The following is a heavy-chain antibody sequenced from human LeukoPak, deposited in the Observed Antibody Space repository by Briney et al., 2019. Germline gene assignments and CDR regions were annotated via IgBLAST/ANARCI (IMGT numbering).Heavy chain of an antibody. CDR1: GGSISSGDYY. V-gene: IGHV4-30-4*01. J-gene: IGHJ4*02. CDR2: IYYSGST. D-gene: IGHD2-15*01. Sequence: PSQTLSLTCTVSGGSISSGDYYWTWIRQPPGKGLEWIGYIYYSGSTYYNPSLKSRLSISVDTSKNQFSLKLSSVTAADTAVYYCAGKSQGGFCSGGSCYEFDYWGQGTLVTVSS. CDR3: AGKSQGGFCSGGSCYEFDY.